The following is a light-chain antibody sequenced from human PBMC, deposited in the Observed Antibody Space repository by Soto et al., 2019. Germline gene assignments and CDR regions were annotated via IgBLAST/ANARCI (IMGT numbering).Light chain of an antibody. V-gene: IGKV1-5*01. Sequence: DIQMTQSPSTLSASVGDRVTITCRASQSITNWLAWYQQKPGKAPKLVIHDASSLESGVPSRFSGSGSGTEFTLTISSLQPDDFATYYCQQYNSYSRTFGQGTKVDSK. CDR3: QQYNSYSRT. CDR2: DAS. J-gene: IGKJ1*01. CDR1: QSITNW.